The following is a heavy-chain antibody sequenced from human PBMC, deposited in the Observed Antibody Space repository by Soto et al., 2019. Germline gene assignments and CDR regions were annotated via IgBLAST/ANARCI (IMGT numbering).Heavy chain of an antibody. J-gene: IGHJ4*02. Sequence: QVHLVQSGPEVKKPGASAKVSCKASGYTFSNYGISWMRQVPGQGLEWMGWISAYNGETKYAQKFQGRVTMTTKISTNTAYMELGSLRSDDTAVYYCARASGTGVGTTSYWGQGTLVTVSS. V-gene: IGHV1-18*01. D-gene: IGHD1-26*01. CDR2: ISAYNGET. CDR3: ARASGTGVGTTSY. CDR1: GYTFSNYG.